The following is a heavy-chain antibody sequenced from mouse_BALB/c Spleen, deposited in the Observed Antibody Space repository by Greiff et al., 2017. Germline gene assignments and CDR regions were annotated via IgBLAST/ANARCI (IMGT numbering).Heavy chain of an antibody. D-gene: IGHD1-2*01. CDR2: ISSGGSYT. J-gene: IGHJ2*01. V-gene: IGHV5-9-4*01. CDR1: GFTFSSYA. CDR3: ARITTATYFDY. Sequence: EVQRVESGGGLVKPGGSLKLSCAASGFTFSSYAMSWVRQSPEKRLEWVAEISSGGSYTYYPDTVTGRFTISRDNAKNTLYLEMSSLRSEDTAMYYCARITTATYFDYWGQGTTLTVSS.